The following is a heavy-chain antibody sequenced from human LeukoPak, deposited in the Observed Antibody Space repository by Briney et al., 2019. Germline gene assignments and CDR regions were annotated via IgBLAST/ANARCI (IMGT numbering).Heavy chain of an antibody. CDR1: VYSSLDAF. Sequence: GASLKVSRKHSVYSSLDAFLYSVPEAPEQGLWTMGHIDPDTGDTNYPQKFQGRLTMTRDTSSSTAYMELNRLRSDDTAVYYCARAGHNSDSGGYDFWGLGTLVTVSS. CDR2: IDPDTGDT. D-gene: IGHD3-22*01. V-gene: IGHV1-2*06. J-gene: IGHJ4*02. CDR3: ARAGHNSDSGGYDF.